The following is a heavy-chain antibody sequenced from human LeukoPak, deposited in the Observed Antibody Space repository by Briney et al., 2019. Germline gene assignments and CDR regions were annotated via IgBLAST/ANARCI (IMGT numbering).Heavy chain of an antibody. CDR1: GFTFSSDY. CDR3: ARAEITRYHYYGMDV. CDR2: SYSGGNT. D-gene: IGHD5-24*01. J-gene: IGHJ6*02. V-gene: IGHV3-66*01. Sequence: GGSLRLSCAASGFTFSSDYMTLVRQAPAKGLEWVSVSYSGGNTYYTDSVKGRFTISRDSSKNTLYLQMNSLRAEDTAVYYCARAEITRYHYYGMDVWGQGTTVTVSS.